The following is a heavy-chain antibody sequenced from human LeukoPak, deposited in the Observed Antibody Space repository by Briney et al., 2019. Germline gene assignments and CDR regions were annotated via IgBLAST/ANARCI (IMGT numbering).Heavy chain of an antibody. CDR2: IIPIFGTA. CDR3: AREPRGYSYGYLDY. D-gene: IGHD5-18*01. V-gene: IGHV1-69*05. Sequence: SVKVSCKVSGYTFTSYDINWVRQATGQGLEWMGRIIPIFGTANYAQKFQGRVTITTDESTSTAYMELSSLRSEDTAVYYCAREPRGYSYGYLDYWGQGTLVTVSS. CDR1: GYTFTSYD. J-gene: IGHJ4*02.